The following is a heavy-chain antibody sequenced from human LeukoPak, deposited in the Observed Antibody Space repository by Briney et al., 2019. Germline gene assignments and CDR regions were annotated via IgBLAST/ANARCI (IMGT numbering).Heavy chain of an antibody. CDR2: IYHSGST. CDR1: GDSISSYY. Sequence: SETLSLTCTVSGDSISSYYWGWIRQPPGKGLEWIGSIYHSGSTYYNPSLKSRVTISVDTSKNQFSLKLSSVTAADTAVYYCARLFLRLGELSPIGYWGQGTLVTVSS. V-gene: IGHV4-38-2*02. CDR3: ARLFLRLGELSPIGY. J-gene: IGHJ4*02. D-gene: IGHD3-16*02.